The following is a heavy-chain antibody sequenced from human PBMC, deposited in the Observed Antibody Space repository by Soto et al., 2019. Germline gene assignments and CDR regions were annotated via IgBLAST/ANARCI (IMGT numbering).Heavy chain of an antibody. V-gene: IGHV1-2*02. CDR3: VRDAPSQQSIFDR. D-gene: IGHD6-13*01. CDR1: EYSFADYY. Sequence: GASVKVSCKASEYSFADYYLHWLRQAPGQGLEWMGWINLNDGGTNYARKFQGRVTMTSDKSITTVYMELSSLRSDDTAVYYCVRDAPSQQSIFDRCGQGTLVTVSS. J-gene: IGHJ4*02. CDR2: INLNDGGT.